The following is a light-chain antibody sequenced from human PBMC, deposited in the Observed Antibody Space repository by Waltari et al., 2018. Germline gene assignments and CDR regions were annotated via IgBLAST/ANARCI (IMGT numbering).Light chain of an antibody. CDR2: RNK. Sequence: QSVLTQPPSASETPGQRVTISCSGSHSNLGSNFLYWYQQLPGSAPKLLIYRNKLRPSGVPDRFSASKYGTLASLVISGLRSEDEGVYYCASWDESHYVFGGGTTVTVL. CDR3: ASWDESHYV. J-gene: IGLJ1*01. CDR1: HSNLGSNF. V-gene: IGLV1-47*01.